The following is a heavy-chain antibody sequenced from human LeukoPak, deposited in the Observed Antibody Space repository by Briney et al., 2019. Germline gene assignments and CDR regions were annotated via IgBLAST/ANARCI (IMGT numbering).Heavy chain of an antibody. CDR3: ARDFRGYQQNIVVVPAAKDGMDV. J-gene: IGHJ6*02. CDR1: GYTFTSYG. D-gene: IGHD2-2*01. CDR2: ISAYNGNT. V-gene: IGHV1-18*01. Sequence: ASVKVSCKASGYTFTSYGISWVRQAPGQGLEWMGWISAYNGNTNYAQKLQGRVTMTTDTSTSTAYMELRSLRSDGTAVYYCARDFRGYQQNIVVVPAAKDGMDVWGQGTTVTVSS.